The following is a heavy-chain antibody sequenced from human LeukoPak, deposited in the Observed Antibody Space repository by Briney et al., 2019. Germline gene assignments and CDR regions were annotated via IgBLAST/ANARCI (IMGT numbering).Heavy chain of an antibody. Sequence: KPSETLSLTCAVYGGSFSGYYWSWIRQPPGKGLEWIGEINHSGSTNYNPSLKSRVTISVDTSKNQFSLKLSSVTAADTAVYYCARVNAPDYDILTGYYIQPYYFDYWGQGTLVTVSS. J-gene: IGHJ4*02. CDR3: ARVNAPDYDILTGYYIQPYYFDY. CDR2: INHSGST. V-gene: IGHV4-34*01. CDR1: GGSFSGYY. D-gene: IGHD3-9*01.